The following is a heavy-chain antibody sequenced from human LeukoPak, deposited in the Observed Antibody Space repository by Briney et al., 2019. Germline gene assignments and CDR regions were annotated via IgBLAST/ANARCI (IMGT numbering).Heavy chain of an antibody. J-gene: IGHJ4*02. CDR3: ARDRIAVAGFTFDY. CDR1: GYTFTGYY. V-gene: IGHV1-2*06. CDR2: INPNSGGT. D-gene: IGHD6-19*01. Sequence: ASVKVSCKASGYTFTGYYMHWVRQAPGQGLEWMGRINPNSGGTNYAQKLQGRVTMTRDTSISTAYMELSRLRSNDTAVYYCARDRIAVAGFTFDYWGQGTLVTVSS.